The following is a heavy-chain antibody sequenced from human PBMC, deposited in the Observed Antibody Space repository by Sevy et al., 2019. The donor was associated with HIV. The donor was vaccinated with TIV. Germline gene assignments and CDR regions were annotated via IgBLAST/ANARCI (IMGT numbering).Heavy chain of an antibody. CDR3: ARAVFSASGTYYFDY. CDR2: IYNRGNT. J-gene: IGHJ4*02. V-gene: IGHV4-4*07. CDR1: GASITTNY. Sequence: SETLSLTCIVSGASITTNYWSWIRQPAGKGLELIGRIYNRGNTDYNTNSNPSLESRVSMSIDTSMNQFSLNLSSVTVADTAVYYCARAVFSASGTYYFDYWGQGTLVTVSS. D-gene: IGHD5-12*01.